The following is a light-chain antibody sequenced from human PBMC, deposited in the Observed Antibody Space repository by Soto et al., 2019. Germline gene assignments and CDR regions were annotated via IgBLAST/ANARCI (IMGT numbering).Light chain of an antibody. V-gene: IGLV2-14*01. CDR2: DVS. J-gene: IGLJ1*01. CDR1: SSDVGGYNY. Sequence: QSVLTQPASVSGSPGQSITISCTGTSSDVGGYNYVSWYQQHPGKAPKLMIYDVSNRPSGVSNRFSGSKSGNTASLTISGLQAEDEADYYCSSYTSXSTLYVFGTGTKATVL. CDR3: SSYTSXSTLYV.